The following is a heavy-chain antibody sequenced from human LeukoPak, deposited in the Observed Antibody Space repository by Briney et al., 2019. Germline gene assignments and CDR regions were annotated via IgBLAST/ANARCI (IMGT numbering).Heavy chain of an antibody. CDR2: IRYDGSNK. Sequence: GGSLRLSCAASGFTFSSYAMTWVRQAPGKGLEWVAFIRYDGSNKYYADSVKGRFTISRDNAKNSLYLQMNSLRAEDTALYYCAREGAAGIVGATWSWGPYYFDYWGQGTLVTVSS. CDR1: GFTFSSYA. V-gene: IGHV3-30*02. J-gene: IGHJ4*02. CDR3: AREGAAGIVGATWSWGPYYFDY. D-gene: IGHD1-26*01.